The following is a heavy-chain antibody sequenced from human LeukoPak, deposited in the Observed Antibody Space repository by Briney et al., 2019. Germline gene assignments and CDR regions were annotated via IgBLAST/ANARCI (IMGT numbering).Heavy chain of an antibody. CDR1: GFTFSSYE. Sequence: GGSLRLSCAASGFTFSSYEMNWVRQAPGKGLEWVSYISSSGSTIYYADSVKGRFTISRDNAKNSLYLQMNSLRAEDTAVYYCARDGFRYFDLWGRGTLVTVSS. CDR3: ARDGFRYFDL. V-gene: IGHV3-48*03. CDR2: ISSSGSTI. J-gene: IGHJ2*01.